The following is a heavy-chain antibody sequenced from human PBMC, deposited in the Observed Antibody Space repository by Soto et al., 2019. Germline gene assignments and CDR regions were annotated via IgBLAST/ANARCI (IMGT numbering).Heavy chain of an antibody. CDR3: SRHQGCSRASCYRPYYYGMDV. V-gene: IGHV3-33*01. CDR2: IWYDGSNK. D-gene: IGHD2-2*01. J-gene: IGHJ6*02. Sequence: GGSLRLSCAASGFTFSSYGMHWVRQAPGKGLEWVAVIWYDGSNKYYADSVKGRFTISRDNSKNTLYLQMNSLRAEDTAVYYCSRHQGCSRASCYRPYYYGMDVWGQGTTVTVCS. CDR1: GFTFSSYG.